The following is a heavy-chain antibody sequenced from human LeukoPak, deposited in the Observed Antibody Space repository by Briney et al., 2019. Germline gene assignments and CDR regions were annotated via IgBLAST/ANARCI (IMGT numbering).Heavy chain of an antibody. J-gene: IGHJ4*02. CDR1: GYSFTSYW. Sequence: GESLKISCKASGYSFTSYWIGWVRQTPGKGLEWMGIIYPDDSDTRYSPSFQGQVTISVDKSISTAYLQWGSLKASDTAMYYCVRLLTGFEDCWGQGTLVTVSS. CDR3: VRLLTGFEDC. V-gene: IGHV5-51*01. CDR2: IYPDDSDT. D-gene: IGHD3-9*01.